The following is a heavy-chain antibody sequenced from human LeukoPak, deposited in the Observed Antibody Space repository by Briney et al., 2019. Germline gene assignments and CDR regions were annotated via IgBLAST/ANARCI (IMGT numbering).Heavy chain of an antibody. CDR1: GFTFDDYA. V-gene: IGHV3-9*01. CDR3: AKGHGSYYGSGSSDY. CDR2: ISWNSGSI. D-gene: IGHD3-10*01. Sequence: GGSLRLSCAASGFTFDDYAMHWVRQAPGKGLEWVSGISWNSGSIGYADSVKGRFTISRDNAKNSLYLQMNSLRAEDTALYYCAKGHGSYYGSGSSDYWGQGTLVTVSS. J-gene: IGHJ4*02.